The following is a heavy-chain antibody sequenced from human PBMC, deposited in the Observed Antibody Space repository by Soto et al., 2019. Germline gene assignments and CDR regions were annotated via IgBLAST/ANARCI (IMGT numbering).Heavy chain of an antibody. CDR2: ISGSGGST. D-gene: IGHD3-10*01. V-gene: IGHV3-23*01. CDR1: GFTFSSYA. CDR3: AKDIMVRGVSGFDY. J-gene: IGHJ4*02. Sequence: EVQLLESGGGLVQPGGSLRLSCAASGFTFSSYAMSWFRQAPGKGLEWVSAISGSGGSTYYADSVKGRFTISRDNSKNALYLQRNSLRAEDTAVYYSAKDIMVRGVSGFDYWGQGTLVTVSS.